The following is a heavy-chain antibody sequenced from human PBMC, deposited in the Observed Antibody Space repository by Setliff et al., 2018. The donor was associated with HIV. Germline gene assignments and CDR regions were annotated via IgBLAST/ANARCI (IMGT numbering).Heavy chain of an antibody. Sequence: PSETLSLTCAVYGGSFSGYYWSWIRQPPGKGLEWIGEINHSGSPNYSPSLKSRVTISVDTSENQFSLKLSSVTAADTAVYYCARTPQEVVVVAATRPYYYYYMDVWGKGTTVTVSS. D-gene: IGHD2-15*01. CDR1: GGSFSGYY. CDR3: ARTPQEVVVVAATRPYYYYYMDV. V-gene: IGHV4-34*01. CDR2: INHSGSP. J-gene: IGHJ6*03.